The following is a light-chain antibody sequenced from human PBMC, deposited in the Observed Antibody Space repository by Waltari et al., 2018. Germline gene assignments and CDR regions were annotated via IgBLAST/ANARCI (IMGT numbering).Light chain of an antibody. Sequence: EIVMTQSPATLSVSPGERATLSCRASQSVSSNLAWYQQKPGQAPRLLIYGASTRATGIPARFSGSGSGTEFTLTISSLQSEDFAVYYCQQYNNWPPLFGQGTRLENK. J-gene: IGKJ5*01. CDR1: QSVSSN. CDR3: QQYNNWPPL. CDR2: GAS. V-gene: IGKV3-15*01.